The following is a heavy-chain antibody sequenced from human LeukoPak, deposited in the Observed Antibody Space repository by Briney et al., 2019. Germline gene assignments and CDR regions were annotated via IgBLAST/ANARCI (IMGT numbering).Heavy chain of an antibody. CDR1: GFIFTNYA. V-gene: IGHV3-30-3*01. CDR3: ARAGGTTLTTGWGH. J-gene: IGHJ4*02. D-gene: IGHD4-17*01. CDR2: ISYDGSNK. Sequence: PGRPLRLSCVASGFIFTNYALHWVRQAPGKGLEWVAVISYDGSNKYYAESVKGRFTLSRDNSKNTLFLEMSSLRPEDTALYYCARAGGTTLTTGWGHWGQGTLVTVSS.